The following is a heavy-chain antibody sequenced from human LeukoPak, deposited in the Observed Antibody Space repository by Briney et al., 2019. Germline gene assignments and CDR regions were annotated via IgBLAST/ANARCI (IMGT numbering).Heavy chain of an antibody. J-gene: IGHJ4*02. V-gene: IGHV3-64*01. CDR3: ARTPPYYDSSGPHGFDY. Sequence: GGSLRLSCAASGFTFSSYAMHWVRQAPGKGLEYVSAISSNGGSTYYANSVKGRFTISRDNSKNTLYLQMGSLRAEDMAVYYCARTPPYYDSSGPHGFDYWGQGTLVTVSS. D-gene: IGHD3-22*01. CDR1: GFTFSSYA. CDR2: ISSNGGST.